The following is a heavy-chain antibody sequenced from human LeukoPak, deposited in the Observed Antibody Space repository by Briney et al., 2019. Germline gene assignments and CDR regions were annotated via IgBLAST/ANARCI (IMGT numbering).Heavy chain of an antibody. J-gene: IGHJ4*02. CDR1: GFTFSKYL. Sequence: GGSLRLSCAASGFTFSKYLMLWVRQAPGKGLESVSRINTDGTVTTYADSVKGRFTVSRDNADNTMFLQMNSVRDEDTAVYYCATKQWLAPPPDSWGQGPPVTVSS. D-gene: IGHD6-19*01. CDR2: INTDGTVT. V-gene: IGHV3-74*01. CDR3: ATKQWLAPPPDS.